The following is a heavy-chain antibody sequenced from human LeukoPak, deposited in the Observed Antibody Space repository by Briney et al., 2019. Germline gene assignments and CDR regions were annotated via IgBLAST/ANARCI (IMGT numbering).Heavy chain of an antibody. Sequence: SETLSLTCTVSGGSISSYYWSWIRQPPGKGLEWIGYVYYSGTTNYNPSLKSRVTISIDTSRNQFSLNLISVTAADTAVYYCARGWPRFDYWGQGTRVAVSS. CDR3: ARGWPRFDY. CDR2: VYYSGTT. J-gene: IGHJ4*02. CDR1: GGSISSYY. D-gene: IGHD3-3*01. V-gene: IGHV4-59*01.